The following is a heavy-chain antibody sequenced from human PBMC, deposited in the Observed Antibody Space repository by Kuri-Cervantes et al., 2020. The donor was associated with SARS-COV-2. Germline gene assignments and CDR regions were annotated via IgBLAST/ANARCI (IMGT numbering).Heavy chain of an antibody. J-gene: IGHJ4*02. CDR3: ARSRELLYGGALDY. D-gene: IGHD3-10*01. CDR1: GFTFSSYT. V-gene: IGHV1-69*02. CDR2: IIPILGIA. Sequence: KISCAASGFTFSSYTISWVRQAPGQGLEWLGSIIPILGIANYAQKFQGRVTITADKSTSTAYMELSSLRSEATAVYYCARSRELLYGGALDYWGQGTLVTVSS.